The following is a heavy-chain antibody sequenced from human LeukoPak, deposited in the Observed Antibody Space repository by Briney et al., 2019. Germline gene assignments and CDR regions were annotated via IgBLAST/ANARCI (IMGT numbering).Heavy chain of an antibody. CDR1: GGSISSGGYY. CDR2: IYYSGST. CDR3: ARDKWELLDYYGMDV. Sequence: SQTLSLTCTVSGGSISSGGYYWSWIRQHPGKGLEWIGYIYYSGSTYYNPSPKSRVTISVDTSKNQFSLKLSSVTAADTAVYYCARDKWELLDYYGMDVWGQGTTVTVSS. J-gene: IGHJ6*02. V-gene: IGHV4-31*03. D-gene: IGHD1-26*01.